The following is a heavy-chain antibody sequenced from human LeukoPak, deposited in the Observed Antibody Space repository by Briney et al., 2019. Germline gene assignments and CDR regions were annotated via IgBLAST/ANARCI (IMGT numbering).Heavy chain of an antibody. CDR1: GYTFTSNY. Sequence: ASVKVSCKASGYTFTSNYMHWVRQAPGQGLEWMGIINPNGGSTTYAQKFQGRVTMTRDTSTTTVYMDLSSLRSEDTAVYYCARGTHVLRFLEWLLLGGIDYWGQGTWSPSPQ. CDR3: ARGTHVLRFLEWLLLGGIDY. J-gene: IGHJ4*02. D-gene: IGHD3-3*01. V-gene: IGHV1-46*01. CDR2: INPNGGST.